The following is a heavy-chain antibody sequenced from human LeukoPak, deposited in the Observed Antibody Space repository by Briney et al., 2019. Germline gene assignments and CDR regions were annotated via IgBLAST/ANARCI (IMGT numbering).Heavy chain of an antibody. CDR1: GYTFTSYA. D-gene: IGHD2-2*01. Sequence: ASVKVSCKASGYTFTSYAMHWVRQAPGQRLEWMGWINAGNGNTKYSQKFQGRVTITRDTSASTAYMELSSLRSEDTAVYYCAGDGMPAATAGGWNWFDPWGQGTLVTVSS. CDR3: AGDGMPAATAGGWNWFDP. V-gene: IGHV1-3*01. CDR2: INAGNGNT. J-gene: IGHJ5*02.